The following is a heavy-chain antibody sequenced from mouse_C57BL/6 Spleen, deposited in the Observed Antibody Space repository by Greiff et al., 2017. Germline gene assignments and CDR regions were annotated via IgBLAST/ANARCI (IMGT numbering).Heavy chain of an antibody. D-gene: IGHD2-1*01. CDR2: IYPGNSDT. CDR1: GYTFTSYW. Sequence: EVQLQQSGTVLARPGASVKMSCKTSGYTFTSYWMHWVKQRPGQGLEWIGAIYPGNSDTSYNQKFKGKAKLTAVTSASTAYMELSSLTNEDSAVYYCTRRGYYGNYVDYAMDYWGQGTSVTVSS. CDR3: TRRGYYGNYVDYAMDY. J-gene: IGHJ4*01. V-gene: IGHV1-5*01.